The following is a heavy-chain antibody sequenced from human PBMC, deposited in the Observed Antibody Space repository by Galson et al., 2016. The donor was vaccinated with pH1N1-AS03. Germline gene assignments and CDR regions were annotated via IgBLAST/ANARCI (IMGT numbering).Heavy chain of an antibody. CDR1: GFTFSTYW. V-gene: IGHV3-7*03. CDR2: IKPDGSEK. Sequence: SLRLSCAVSGFTFSTYWMSWVRQAPGKGLEWVANIKPDGSEKYYVDSVKGRFTISRDNAKNSLFLQMNSLRPEDTAMYYCARWERWGQGTLVTVSS. J-gene: IGHJ4*02. D-gene: IGHD1-1*01. CDR3: ARWER.